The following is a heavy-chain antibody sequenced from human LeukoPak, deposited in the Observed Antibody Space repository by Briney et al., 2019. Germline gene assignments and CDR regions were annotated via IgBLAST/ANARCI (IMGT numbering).Heavy chain of an antibody. CDR1: GGTFSSYA. V-gene: IGHV1-69*04. J-gene: IGHJ4*02. D-gene: IGHD4-23*01. CDR2: TIPIFGIA. CDR3: ARDPSSTVVMRYYFDY. Sequence: GSSVKVSCKASGGTFSSYAISWVRQAPGQGLEWMGRTIPIFGIANYAQKFQGRVTITADKSTSTAYMELSSLRSEDTAVYYCARDPSSTVVMRYYFDYWGQGTLVTVSS.